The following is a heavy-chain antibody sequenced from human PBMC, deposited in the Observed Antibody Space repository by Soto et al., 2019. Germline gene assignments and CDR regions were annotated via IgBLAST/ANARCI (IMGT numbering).Heavy chain of an antibody. CDR1: GFSLSDYW. Sequence: EVQLVESGGGLVQPGGSLRLSCAASGFSLSDYWMNWVRQAPGKGLEWVAIIKQDGSDRYYVDSVKGRFTISRDNAKNSLYLQMRSLRVEDTALYYWARGRCWLHDYWGQGTLVTVSS. CDR2: IKQDGSDR. D-gene: IGHD2-15*01. CDR3: ARGRCWLHDY. V-gene: IGHV3-7*01. J-gene: IGHJ4*02.